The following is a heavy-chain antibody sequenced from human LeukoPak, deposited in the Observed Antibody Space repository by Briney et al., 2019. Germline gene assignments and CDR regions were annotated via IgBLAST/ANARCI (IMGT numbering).Heavy chain of an antibody. CDR1: GFTFSSYS. CDR2: ISSSSCYI. Sequence: WGSLRLSCAASGFTFSSYSMNWVRQAPGKGLEWVSSISSSSCYIYYADSVKGRFTISRDNAKNSLYLQMNSLRAEDTAVYYCARFGYVAAVDLWGQGTLVTVSS. D-gene: IGHD2-15*01. J-gene: IGHJ4*02. V-gene: IGHV3-21*01. CDR3: ARFGYVAAVDL.